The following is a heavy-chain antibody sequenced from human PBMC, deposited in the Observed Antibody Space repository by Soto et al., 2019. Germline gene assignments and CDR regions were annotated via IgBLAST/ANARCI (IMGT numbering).Heavy chain of an antibody. Sequence: SQTLSLTCAISGDSVSSNSATWNWIRQSPSRGLEWLGRTYYRSKWYNDYAPSVKSRITINPDTSKSQFSLKLSSVTAADTAVYYCARHPGYGLYYFDYWGQGTLVTVSS. CDR2: TYYRSKWYN. D-gene: IGHD5-18*01. CDR1: GDSVSSNSAT. V-gene: IGHV6-1*01. J-gene: IGHJ4*02. CDR3: ARHPGYGLYYFDY.